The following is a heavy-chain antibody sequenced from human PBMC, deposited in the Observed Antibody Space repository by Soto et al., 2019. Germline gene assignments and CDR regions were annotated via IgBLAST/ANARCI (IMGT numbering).Heavy chain of an antibody. D-gene: IGHD6-19*01. V-gene: IGHV1-18*01. CDR2: ISAYNGNT. J-gene: IGHJ5*02. Sequence: QVQLVQSGAEVKKPGASVKVSCKASGYTFTSYGISWVRQAPGQGLEWMGWISAYNGNTNYAQKLQGRVTMTTDTSTSTAYMELRSLRSDDTAGYYCARDPSSGWPELNWFDPWGQGTLVTVSS. CDR3: ARDPSSGWPELNWFDP. CDR1: GYTFTSYG.